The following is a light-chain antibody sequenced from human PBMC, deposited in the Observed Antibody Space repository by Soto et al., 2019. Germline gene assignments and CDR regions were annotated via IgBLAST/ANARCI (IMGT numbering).Light chain of an antibody. CDR3: HHYNNWPRT. V-gene: IGKV3-15*01. J-gene: IGKJ1*01. CDR2: GAS. CDR1: QRVASN. Sequence: EIVMTQSPATLSVSPGERATLSCRASQRVASNLAWYQQKPGQAPRLLIYGASTRATGIPARFSGSGSGTEFTLAISSLQSEDFAVYYCHHYNNWPRTFGQGTKVDIK.